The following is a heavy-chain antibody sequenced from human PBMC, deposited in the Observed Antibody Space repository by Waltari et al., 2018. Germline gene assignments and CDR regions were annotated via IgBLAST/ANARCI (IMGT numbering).Heavy chain of an antibody. D-gene: IGHD3-22*01. Sequence: EVQLVESGGGLVQPGGSLRLSCAASGFTFSDHYMDWVRQAPGKGLGWVGRTRNKANSYTTESAASVKGRFTISRDDSKNSLYLQMNSLKTEDTAVYYCASQYYYDSSGYSRGAFDIWGQGTMVTVSS. CDR1: GFTFSDHY. CDR2: TRNKANSYTT. CDR3: ASQYYYDSSGYSRGAFDI. V-gene: IGHV3-72*01. J-gene: IGHJ3*02.